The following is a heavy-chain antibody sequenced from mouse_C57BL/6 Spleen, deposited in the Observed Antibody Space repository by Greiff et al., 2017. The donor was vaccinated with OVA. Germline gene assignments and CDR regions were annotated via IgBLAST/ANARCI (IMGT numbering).Heavy chain of an antibody. D-gene: IGHD3-2*02. CDR3: ARGDSSGYGDY. V-gene: IGHV1-64*01. Sequence: QVHVKQPGAELVKPGASVKLSCKASGYTFTSYWMHWVKQRPGQGLEWIGMIHPNSGSTNYNEKFKSKATLTVDKSSSTAYMQLSSLTSEDSAVYYCARGDSSGYGDYWGQGTTLTVSS. J-gene: IGHJ2*01. CDR1: GYTFTSYW. CDR2: IHPNSGST.